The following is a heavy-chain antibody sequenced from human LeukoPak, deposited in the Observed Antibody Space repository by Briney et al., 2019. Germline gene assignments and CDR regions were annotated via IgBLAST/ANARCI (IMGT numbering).Heavy chain of an antibody. CDR3: AKGRFTFEKAFDI. J-gene: IGHJ3*02. CDR1: GFTFSSYE. D-gene: IGHD3-3*01. CDR2: ISSSSSTI. Sequence: PGGSLRLSCAASGFTFSSYEMNWVRQAPGKGLEWVSYISSSSSTIYYADSVKGRFTISRDNSKNTLYLQMNSLRAEDTAVYYCAKGRFTFEKAFDIWGQGTMVTVSS. V-gene: IGHV3-48*03.